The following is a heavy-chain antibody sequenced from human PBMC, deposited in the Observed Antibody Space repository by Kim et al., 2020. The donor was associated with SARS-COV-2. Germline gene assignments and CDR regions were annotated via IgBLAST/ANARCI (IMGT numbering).Heavy chain of an antibody. Sequence: NKYYADSVKGRFTISRDNSKNTLYLQMNSLRAEDTAVYYCARELVGYFDYWGQGTLVTVSS. CDR3: ARELVGYFDY. J-gene: IGHJ4*02. CDR2: NK. V-gene: IGHV3-30-3*01. D-gene: IGHD1-26*01.